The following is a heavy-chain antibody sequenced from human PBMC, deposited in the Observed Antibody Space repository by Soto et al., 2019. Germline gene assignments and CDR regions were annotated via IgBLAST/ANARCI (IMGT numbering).Heavy chain of an antibody. CDR1: GFTFSSYE. CDR2: ISSSGSTI. J-gene: IGHJ4*02. Sequence: LWGSLRLSCAASGFTFSSYEMNWLRQAPGKGLEWVSYISSSGSTIYYADSVKGRFTISRDNAKNSLYLQMNSLRAEDTAVYYCARDLVPTVTVYWGQGTLVTVSS. V-gene: IGHV3-48*03. D-gene: IGHD4-17*01. CDR3: ARDLVPTVTVY.